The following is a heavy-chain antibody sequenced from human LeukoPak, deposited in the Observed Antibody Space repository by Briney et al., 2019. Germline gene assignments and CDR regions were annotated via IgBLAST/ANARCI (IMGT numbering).Heavy chain of an antibody. V-gene: IGHV3-23*01. CDR2: INGGGDST. Sequence: GGSLRLSCAASGFTFRDFGMNWVRQTPRKGLEWTSHINGGGDSTHYADFVKGRFTISRDNSQNTLYVQMNSLRTEDTAIYYCVKGPYYESPALDSWGQGTLVTVSS. CDR1: GFTFRDFG. J-gene: IGHJ4*02. CDR3: VKGPYYESPALDS. D-gene: IGHD3-16*01.